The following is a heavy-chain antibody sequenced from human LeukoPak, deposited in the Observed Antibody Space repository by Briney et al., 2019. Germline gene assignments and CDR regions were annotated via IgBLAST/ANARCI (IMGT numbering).Heavy chain of an antibody. Sequence: ASVTVSCTASGYTFTSYYMHWVRQAPGQGLEWMGIINPSGGSTSYAQKFQGRVTMTRDTSTSTVYMELSSLRSEDTAVYYCARVNYQYYYDSSGYLLHWGQGTLVTVSS. V-gene: IGHV1-46*01. CDR2: INPSGGST. D-gene: IGHD3-22*01. J-gene: IGHJ1*01. CDR3: ARVNYQYYYDSSGYLLH. CDR1: GYTFTSYY.